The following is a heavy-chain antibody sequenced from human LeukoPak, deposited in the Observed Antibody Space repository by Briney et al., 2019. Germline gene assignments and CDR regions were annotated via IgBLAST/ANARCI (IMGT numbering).Heavy chain of an antibody. D-gene: IGHD3-10*01. CDR3: AKVGGHYGSGTPKRGFFDY. CDR1: GFTFSNYA. J-gene: IGHJ4*02. Sequence: PGGSLRLSCAASGFTFSNYAMSWVRQAPGKGLEWVSAISGSGGSTYYADSVKGRFTISRDNSKNTLYLQMNSLRAEDTAVYYCAKVGGHYGSGTPKRGFFDYWGQGTLVTVSS. CDR2: ISGSGGST. V-gene: IGHV3-23*01.